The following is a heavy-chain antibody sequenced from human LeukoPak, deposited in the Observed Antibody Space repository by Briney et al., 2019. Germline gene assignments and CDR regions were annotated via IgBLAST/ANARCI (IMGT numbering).Heavy chain of an antibody. CDR2: ISSSGSTI. CDR3: AKDLSWGFDY. V-gene: IGHV3-11*01. CDR1: GFTFSDYY. Sequence: PGGSLRLSCAASGFTFSDYYMSWIRQAPGKGLEWVSYISSSGSTIYYADSVKGRFTISRDNSKNTLYLQMNSLRAEDTAVYYCAKDLSWGFDYWGQGTLVTVSS. D-gene: IGHD1-26*01. J-gene: IGHJ4*02.